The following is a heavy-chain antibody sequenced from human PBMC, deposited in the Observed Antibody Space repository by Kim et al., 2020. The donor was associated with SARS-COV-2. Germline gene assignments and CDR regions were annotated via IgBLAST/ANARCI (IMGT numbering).Heavy chain of an antibody. Sequence: SETLSLICTVSGGSISSYYWSWVRQPPGKGLEWMGNIINSGSTNYNPSLKSRVTISVDTYKNQFSLKLSSVTAADTAMYYCSRASSYYVFDYWGQGTLVTVSS. CDR2: IINSGST. D-gene: IGHD3-10*01. J-gene: IGHJ4*02. CDR1: GGSISSYY. V-gene: IGHV4-59*13. CDR3: SRASSYYVFDY.